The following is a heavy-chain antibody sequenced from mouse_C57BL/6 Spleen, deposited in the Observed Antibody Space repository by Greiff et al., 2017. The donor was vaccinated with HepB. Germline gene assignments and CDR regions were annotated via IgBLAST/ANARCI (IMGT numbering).Heavy chain of an antibody. D-gene: IGHD4-1*01. CDR1: GYTFTSYW. V-gene: IGHV1-69*01. J-gene: IGHJ3*01. Sequence: VKLQQPGAELVMPGASVKLSCKASGYTFTSYWMHWVKQRPGQGLEWIGEIDPSDSYTNYNQKFKGKSTLTVDKSSSTAYMQLSSLTSEDSAVFYCARSGLTGTTWFAYWGQGTLVTVSA. CDR2: IDPSDSYT. CDR3: ARSGLTGTTWFAY.